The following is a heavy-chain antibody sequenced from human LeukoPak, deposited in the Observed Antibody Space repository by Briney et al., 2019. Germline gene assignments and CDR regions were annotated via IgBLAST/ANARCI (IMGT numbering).Heavy chain of an antibody. CDR3: AKAGSLWFRGTFDY. CDR2: ISDSGGST. CDR1: GFTFSSYA. V-gene: IGHV3-23*01. J-gene: IGHJ4*02. D-gene: IGHD3-10*01. Sequence: SGGSLRLSCAASGFTFSSYAMSWVRQAPGKGPEWVSAISDSGGSTYYADSVKGRFTISRDNSKNTLYLQMNSLRAEDTAVYYCAKAGSLWFRGTFDYWGQGTLVTVSS.